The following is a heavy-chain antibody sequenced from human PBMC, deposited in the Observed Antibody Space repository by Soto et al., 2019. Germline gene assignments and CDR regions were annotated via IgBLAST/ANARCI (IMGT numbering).Heavy chain of an antibody. V-gene: IGHV3-13*01. CDR2: ISTAGDT. Sequence: GGSRILSCAASGVGFNGYDMHWVRQAPGKNLEWVAAISTAGDTYYLGSVKGRFTISREDAKNSLSLQMNSLRVGDTAVYYCARGGDRFDGMDVWGQGTTVTVSS. D-gene: IGHD3-16*01. CDR1: GVGFNGYD. CDR3: ARGGDRFDGMDV. J-gene: IGHJ6*02.